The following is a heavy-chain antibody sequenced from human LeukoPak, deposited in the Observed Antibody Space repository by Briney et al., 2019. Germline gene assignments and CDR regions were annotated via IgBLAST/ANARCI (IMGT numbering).Heavy chain of an antibody. CDR2: ISGRGGST. CDR3: AKSLPGIAVAASFGY. D-gene: IGHD6-19*01. Sequence: GGSLRLFCAASGFTLSSYAMSWVRQARGKGREGVSAISGRGGSTYYAHSVKGRFTISRDNSKNTLYLQMNSLRAEDTAVYYCAKSLPGIAVAASFGYWGQGTLVTVSS. V-gene: IGHV3-23*01. J-gene: IGHJ4*02. CDR1: GFTLSSYA.